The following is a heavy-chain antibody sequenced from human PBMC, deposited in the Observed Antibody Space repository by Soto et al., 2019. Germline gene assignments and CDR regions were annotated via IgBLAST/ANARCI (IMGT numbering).Heavy chain of an antibody. CDR1: GFTFSDYW. Sequence: EVQLVESAGGLVQPGGSLRLSCTASGFTFSDYWMTWVRQTPGKGLEWVATIKPDGSLKYYVDSVKGRFSISRDNANNSRYLQMDYLRADDTAVFYCARLLGAVPLDFWGQGAMVTVSS. V-gene: IGHV3-7*01. CDR2: IKPDGSLK. CDR3: ARLLGAVPLDF. D-gene: IGHD3-16*01. J-gene: IGHJ4*02.